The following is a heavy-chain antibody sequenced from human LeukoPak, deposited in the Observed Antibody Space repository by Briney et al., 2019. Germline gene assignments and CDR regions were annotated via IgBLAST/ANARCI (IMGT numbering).Heavy chain of an antibody. J-gene: IGHJ5*02. CDR2: INTATGNP. D-gene: IGHD3-10*01. CDR3: ARKFPLLWFGELWVNWFDP. V-gene: IGHV7-4-1*02. CDR1: GYTFTSYG. Sequence: ASVKVSCKASGYTFTSYGISWVRQAPGQGLEWMGWINTATGNPTYAQGFTGRFVFSLDTSVSTAYLQISSLKPEDTAVYYCARKFPLLWFGELWVNWFDPWGQGTLVTVSS.